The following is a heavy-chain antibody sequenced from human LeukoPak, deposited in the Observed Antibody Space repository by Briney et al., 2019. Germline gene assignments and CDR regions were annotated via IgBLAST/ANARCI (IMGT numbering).Heavy chain of an antibody. CDR2: ISGSGGST. Sequence: PGGSLRLSCAASGFTFSSYGMSWVRQAPGKGLEWVSAISGSGGSTYYADSVKGRFTISRDNSKNTLYLQMNSLRAEDTAVYYCAKIRYFDWLLSALGWFDPWGQGTLVTVSS. J-gene: IGHJ5*02. V-gene: IGHV3-23*01. CDR3: AKIRYFDWLLSALGWFDP. CDR1: GFTFSSYG. D-gene: IGHD3-9*01.